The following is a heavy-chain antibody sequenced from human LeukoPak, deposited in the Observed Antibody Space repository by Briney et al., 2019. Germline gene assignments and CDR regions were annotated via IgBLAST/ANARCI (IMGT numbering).Heavy chain of an antibody. CDR2: INSSGRTI. J-gene: IGHJ4*02. D-gene: IGHD2/OR15-2a*01. CDR1: GFTFGDYY. Sequence: PGGSLRLSCTASGFTFGDYYMTWIRQAPGKGPGWLAYINSSGRTIYYADSVRGRFTISRDNAKNSLYLQMNSLRVEDTAIYYCARDRDYSTSPFDYWGQGTLVTVSS. V-gene: IGHV3-11*01. CDR3: ARDRDYSTSPFDY.